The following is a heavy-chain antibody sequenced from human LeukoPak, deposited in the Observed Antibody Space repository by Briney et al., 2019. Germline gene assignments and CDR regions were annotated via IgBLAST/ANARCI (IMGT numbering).Heavy chain of an antibody. CDR2: IYYSGST. CDR1: GGSISSSSYY. V-gene: IGHV4-39*07. Sequence: KTSETLSLTCTVSGGSISSSSYYWGWIRQPPGKGLEWIGSIYYSGSTYYNPSLKSRVTISVDTSKNQFSLKLSSVTAADTAVYYCARADCVWGSYRYQNWFDPWGQGTLVTVSS. D-gene: IGHD3-16*02. CDR3: ARADCVWGSYRYQNWFDP. J-gene: IGHJ5*02.